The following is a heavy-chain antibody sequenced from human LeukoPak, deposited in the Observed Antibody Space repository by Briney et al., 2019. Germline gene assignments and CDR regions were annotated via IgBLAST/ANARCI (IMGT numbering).Heavy chain of an antibody. CDR3: ARALVRGVNSYYFYMDV. J-gene: IGHJ6*03. CDR1: GGSFSGYY. Sequence: SETLSLTCAVYGGSFSGYYWSWIRQPPGKGLEWIGEINHSGSTNYNPSLKSRVTMSIDTSNNQFSLRLTSVTAADTAVYYCARALVRGVNSYYFYMDVWGKGATVTISS. D-gene: IGHD3-10*01. CDR2: INHSGST. V-gene: IGHV4-34*01.